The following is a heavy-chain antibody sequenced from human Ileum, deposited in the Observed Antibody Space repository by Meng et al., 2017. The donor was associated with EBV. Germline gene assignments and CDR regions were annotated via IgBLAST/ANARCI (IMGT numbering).Heavy chain of an antibody. D-gene: IGHD6-19*01. CDR1: GYTFTSYD. J-gene: IGHJ4*02. CDR3: ATGVADFEY. V-gene: IGHV1-8*01. Sequence: QVQLVQSGAEVKKPXASVKASCKASGYTFTSYDINWVRQGTGQGLEWMGWMNPNRGTTGYAQKFQGRVTMTRNISKSTAYMDLSSLRSEDTAVYYCATGVADFEYWGQGTLVTVSS. CDR2: MNPNRGTT.